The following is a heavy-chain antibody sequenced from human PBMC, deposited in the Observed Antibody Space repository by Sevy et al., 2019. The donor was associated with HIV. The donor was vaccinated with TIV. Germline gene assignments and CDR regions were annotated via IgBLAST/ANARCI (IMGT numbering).Heavy chain of an antibody. CDR2: ISTYNGDR. J-gene: IGHJ1*01. V-gene: IGHV1-18*01. D-gene: IGHD1-26*01. CDR1: GYTFTIYG. Sequence: ASVKVSCKIFGYTFTIYGISWVRQAPGQGLEWMGWISTYNGDRNSPQKLQGRVTMSTDTSTSTAYMELRSLRSDDTAVYYCARAPSGSQGPGQYFHHWGQGTLVTVSS. CDR3: ARAPSGSQGPGQYFHH.